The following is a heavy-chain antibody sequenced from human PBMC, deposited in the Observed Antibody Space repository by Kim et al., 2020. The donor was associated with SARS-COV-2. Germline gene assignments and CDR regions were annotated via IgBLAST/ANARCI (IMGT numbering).Heavy chain of an antibody. V-gene: IGHV1-8*01. D-gene: IGHD3-10*01. Sequence: AQKFQGRVPMTRNTSISTAYMELSSLRSEDTAVYYCASSGSYFWSSMDVWGQGTTVTVSS. CDR3: ASSGSYFWSSMDV. J-gene: IGHJ6*02.